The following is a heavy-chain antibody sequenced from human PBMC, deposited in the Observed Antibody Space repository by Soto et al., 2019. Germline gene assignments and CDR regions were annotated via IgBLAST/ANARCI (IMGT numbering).Heavy chain of an antibody. CDR3: TRPPSGSYGDDFDY. Sequence: VGSLRLSCKVSGFSFSGSAMHWVRQASGKGLEWVGHIRDKANHYATAYAASLKGRFIISRDDSQNTAYLQMSRLKADDTAVYYCTRPPSGSYGDDFDYWGQGTLGTVS. V-gene: IGHV3-73*01. D-gene: IGHD1-26*01. J-gene: IGHJ4*02. CDR2: IRDKANHYAT. CDR1: GFSFSGSA.